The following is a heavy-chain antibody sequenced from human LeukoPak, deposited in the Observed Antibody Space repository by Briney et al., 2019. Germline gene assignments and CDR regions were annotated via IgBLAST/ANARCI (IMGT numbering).Heavy chain of an antibody. D-gene: IGHD3-22*01. CDR3: AKPHYYDSSGYYYVDAFDI. V-gene: IGHV3-23*01. CDR1: GFTFSSYA. Sequence: QPGGSLRLSCAASGFTFSSYAMSWVRQAPGKGLEWVSAISGSGGSTYYADSVKGRFTISRDNSKNTLYLQMNSLRAEDTAVYYCAKPHYYDSSGYYYVDAFDIWGRGTMVTVSS. J-gene: IGHJ3*02. CDR2: ISGSGGST.